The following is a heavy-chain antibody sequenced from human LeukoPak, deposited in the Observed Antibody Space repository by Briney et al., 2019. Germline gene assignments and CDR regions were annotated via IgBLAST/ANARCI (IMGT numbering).Heavy chain of an antibody. CDR3: ARLDSYESGPRR. V-gene: IGHV5-51*01. Sequence: GESLQISCQGSGYNFASYWIGWVRQLPGKGLEGMGIIFPGDSDNRYSPSFQGQVTLSADRSISTAYLQWSSLKASDTAMYYCARLDSYESGPRRWGQGTLVTVSS. CDR2: IFPGDSDN. CDR1: GYNFASYW. D-gene: IGHD3-10*01. J-gene: IGHJ4*02.